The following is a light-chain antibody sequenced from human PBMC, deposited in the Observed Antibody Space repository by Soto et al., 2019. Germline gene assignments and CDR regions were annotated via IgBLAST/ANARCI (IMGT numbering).Light chain of an antibody. J-gene: IGLJ1*01. CDR2: DVS. Sequence: QSALTQPASVSGSPGQSVTISCAGTSSDVGGYNFVSWYQQHPGKAPQLMIYDVSSRPSGVSNRFSGSKSGNTASLTISGLQAEDDADYYCSSYTSSYTYVFGTGTKVTVL. CDR3: SSYTSSYTYV. V-gene: IGLV2-14*03. CDR1: SSDVGGYNF.